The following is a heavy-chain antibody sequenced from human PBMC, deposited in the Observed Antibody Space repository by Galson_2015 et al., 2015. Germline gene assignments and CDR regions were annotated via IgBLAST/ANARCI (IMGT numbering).Heavy chain of an antibody. CDR1: GGTFSSYT. Sequence: SVKVSCKASGGTFSSYTISWVRQAPGQGLEWMGRIIPILGIANYAQKFQGRVTITADKSTSTAYMELSSLRSEDTAVYYCARDRGNWNDRAHNFDYWGQGTLVTVSS. CDR2: IIPILGIA. D-gene: IGHD1-20*01. V-gene: IGHV1-69*04. CDR3: ARDRGNWNDRAHNFDY. J-gene: IGHJ4*02.